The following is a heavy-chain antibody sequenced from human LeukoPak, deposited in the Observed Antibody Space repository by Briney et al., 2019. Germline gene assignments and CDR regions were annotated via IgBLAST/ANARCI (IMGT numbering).Heavy chain of an antibody. J-gene: IGHJ4*02. D-gene: IGHD3-16*01. CDR1: GFSVSKNF. V-gene: IGHV3-53*04. Sequence: GGSLRLSCEASGFSVSKNFMSWVRQAPGAGLEWVSTIYSVGSTYYADSVRGRFTISRNSSKNTLYLQMNGLRVEDTAVYFCTRTLGYAGGFFESWGQGVLVTVSS. CDR3: TRTLGYAGGFFES. CDR2: IYSVGST.